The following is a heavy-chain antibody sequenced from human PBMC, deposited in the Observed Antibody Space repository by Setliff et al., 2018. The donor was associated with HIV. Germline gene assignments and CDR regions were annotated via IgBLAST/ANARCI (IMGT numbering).Heavy chain of an antibody. CDR2: SYSTGST. CDR3: AKGAGFYGDYTFDH. D-gene: IGHD4-17*01. Sequence: PSETLSLTCTVSGPSINIHYWSWIRQSPGKAFEWIGYSYSTGSTNYNPSLQSRGTISMVASRNQFSLKVTSVTAADTAVYYCAKGAGFYGDYTFDHWGQGRQVTVSS. J-gene: IGHJ4*02. CDR1: GPSINIHY. V-gene: IGHV4-59*11.